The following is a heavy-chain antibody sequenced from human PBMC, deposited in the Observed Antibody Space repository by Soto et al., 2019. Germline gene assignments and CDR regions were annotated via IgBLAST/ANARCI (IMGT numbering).Heavy chain of an antibody. Sequence: QVQLVQSGAEVKKPGSSVKVSCKASGGTFSSYTISWVRQAPGQGLEWMGRIIPILGIANYAQKSQGRVTITADQSTSTAYLELCSLRSEDTAVYYCAREVAVAGTGVDYWGQGTLVTVSS. J-gene: IGHJ4*02. D-gene: IGHD6-19*01. CDR1: GGTFSSYT. CDR2: IIPILGIA. V-gene: IGHV1-69*08. CDR3: AREVAVAGTGVDY.